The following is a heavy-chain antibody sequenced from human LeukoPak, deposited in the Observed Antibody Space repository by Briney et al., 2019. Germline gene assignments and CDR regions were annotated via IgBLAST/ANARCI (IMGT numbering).Heavy chain of an antibody. CDR3: AKDGPYSSSAGVDY. CDR1: GFTFDDYA. J-gene: IGHJ4*02. CDR2: ISWNSGSI. D-gene: IGHD6-6*01. V-gene: IGHV3-9*01. Sequence: GGSLRLSCAASGFTFDDYAMHWVRQAPGKGLEWVSGISWNSGSIGYADSVKGRFTISRDNAKNSLYLQMNSLRAEDTAVYYCAKDGPYSSSAGVDYWGQGTLVTVSS.